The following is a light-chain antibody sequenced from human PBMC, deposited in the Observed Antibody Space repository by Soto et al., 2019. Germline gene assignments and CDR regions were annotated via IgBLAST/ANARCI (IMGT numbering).Light chain of an antibody. CDR3: QSYDSRLSGSV. V-gene: IGLV1-40*01. CDR1: SSNIGAGYD. Sequence: QSVLTQPPSVSGAPGQRVTISCTGSSSNIGAGYDVQWYQQLPGTAPKLLIYGDTNRPSGVPDRFSGSNSGTSASLAITGLQAEDESDYYCQSYDSRLSGSVFGGGTKVTVL. CDR2: GDT. J-gene: IGLJ3*02.